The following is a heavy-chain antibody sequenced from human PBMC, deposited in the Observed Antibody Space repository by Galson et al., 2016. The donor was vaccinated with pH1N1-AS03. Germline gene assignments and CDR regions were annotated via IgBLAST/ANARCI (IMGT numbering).Heavy chain of an antibody. Sequence: SLRLSCAASGFTFSSYAMSWVRQAPGKGLEWVASIIGAGGVPYYAGSVKGRFGVSRDTSENTVYLQLDRLRAEDTAAYYCAKDKEAVADRRGYFFDDWGQGTLVTVSS. CDR3: AKDKEAVADRRGYFFDD. J-gene: IGHJ4*02. D-gene: IGHD6-19*01. CDR1: GFTFSSYA. CDR2: IIGAGGVP. V-gene: IGHV3-23*01.